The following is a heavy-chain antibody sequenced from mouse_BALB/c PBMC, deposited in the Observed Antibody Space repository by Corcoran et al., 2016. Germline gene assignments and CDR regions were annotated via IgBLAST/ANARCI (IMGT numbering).Heavy chain of an antibody. CDR2: IYWDDDK. J-gene: IGHJ3*01. V-gene: IGHV8-12*01. CDR3: ARRAVYDGYSWFAY. D-gene: IGHD2-3*01. Sequence: QVTLKESGPGILQPSQTLSLTCSFSGFSLSTSGMGVSWIRQPSGKGLEWLAHIYWDDDKRHNPSLKSRLTISKATSSNQVFLKITSVDTADTATYYCARRAVYDGYSWFAYWGQGTLVTVSA. CDR1: GFSLSTSGMG.